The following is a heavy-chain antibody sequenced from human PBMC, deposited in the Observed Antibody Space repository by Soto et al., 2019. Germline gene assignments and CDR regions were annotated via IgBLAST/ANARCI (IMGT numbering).Heavy chain of an antibody. CDR1: GFVFSSYA. CDR2: SSGSGGNT. J-gene: IGHJ4*02. CDR3: AKDPIVHYSGSGSSYY. Sequence: GGSLRLSCAASGFVFSSYAMSWGRQAPGKGLEWVSTSSGSGGNTYYADSVKGRFTISRDNSKNTLYLQMNSLRAEDTALYYCAKDPIVHYSGSGSSYYWGQGTLVTVSS. D-gene: IGHD3-10*01. V-gene: IGHV3-23*01.